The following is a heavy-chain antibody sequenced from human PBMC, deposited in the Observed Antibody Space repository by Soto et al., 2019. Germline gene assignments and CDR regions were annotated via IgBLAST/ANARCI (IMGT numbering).Heavy chain of an antibody. CDR2: IYSGGST. Sequence: GGSLRLSCAASGFTVSSNYMRWVRQAPGKGLEWVSVIYSGGSTYYADSVKGRFTISRDNSKNTLYLQMNSLRAEDTAVYYCARDKGRLDDYIWGSYRFYAFDIWGQGTMVTVSS. CDR3: ARDKGRLDDYIWGSYRFYAFDI. V-gene: IGHV3-66*01. CDR1: GFTVSSNY. D-gene: IGHD3-16*02. J-gene: IGHJ3*02.